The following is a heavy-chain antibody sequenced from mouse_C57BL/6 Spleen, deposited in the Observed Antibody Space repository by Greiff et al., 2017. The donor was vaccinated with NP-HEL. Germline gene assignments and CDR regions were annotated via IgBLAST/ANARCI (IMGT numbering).Heavy chain of an antibody. J-gene: IGHJ4*01. D-gene: IGHD2-4*01. V-gene: IGHV5-9-1*02. CDR1: GFTFSSYA. Sequence: EVQRVESGEGLVKPGGSLKLSCAASGFTFSSYAMSWVRQTPEKRLEWVAYISSGGDYIYYVDTVKGRFTISRDNARNTLYLQMSSLKSEDTAMYYCTRDYDGYAMDYWGQGTSVTVSS. CDR2: ISSGGDYI. CDR3: TRDYDGYAMDY.